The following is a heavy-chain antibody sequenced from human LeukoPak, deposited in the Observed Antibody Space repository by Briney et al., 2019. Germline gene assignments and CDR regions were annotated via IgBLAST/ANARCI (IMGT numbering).Heavy chain of an antibody. J-gene: IGHJ4*02. CDR3: ARMTRHYYGSGSYPDY. D-gene: IGHD3-10*01. CDR1: GFTFSSYG. CDR2: IWYDGSNK. V-gene: IGHV3-33*01. Sequence: PGRSLRLSCAASGFTFSSYGMHWVRQAPGKGLEWVAVIWYDGSNKYYADSVKGRFTISRDNSKNTLYPQMNSLRAEDTAVYYCARMTRHYYGSGSYPDYWGQGTLVTVSS.